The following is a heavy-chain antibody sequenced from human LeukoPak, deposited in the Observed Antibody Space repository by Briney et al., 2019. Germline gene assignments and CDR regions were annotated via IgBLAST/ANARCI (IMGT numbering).Heavy chain of an antibody. J-gene: IGHJ3*02. Sequence: GGSLRLSCAASGFTFSTYSMNWVRQAPGKGLEWVSYISSGSSTIYYADSVKGRFTISRDNAKNSLCLQMNSLRDEDTAVYYCARENIVVVTAIRDAFDIWGQGTMVTVSS. D-gene: IGHD2-21*02. CDR3: ARENIVVVTAIRDAFDI. CDR1: GFTFSTYS. V-gene: IGHV3-48*02. CDR2: ISSGSSTI.